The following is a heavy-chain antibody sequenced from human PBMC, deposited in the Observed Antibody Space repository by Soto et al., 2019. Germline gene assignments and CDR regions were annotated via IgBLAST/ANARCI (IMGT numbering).Heavy chain of an antibody. D-gene: IGHD2-15*01. J-gene: IGHJ6*03. CDR3: ARVGGYYYYYMDV. CDR2: ISSSSSYI. V-gene: IGHV3-21*01. CDR1: GFTFSSYS. Sequence: EVQLVEYGGGLVKPGVSLRLSCAASGFTFSSYSMNWVRQAPGKGLEWVSSISSSSSYIYYADSVKGRFTISRDNAENALYLQMNSLRAEDTAVYYCARVGGYYYYYMDVWGKGTTVTVSS.